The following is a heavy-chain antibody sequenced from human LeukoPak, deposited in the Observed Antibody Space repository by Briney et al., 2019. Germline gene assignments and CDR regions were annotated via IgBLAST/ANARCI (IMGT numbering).Heavy chain of an antibody. J-gene: IGHJ4*02. CDR3: ARGGYGDSYEFDY. D-gene: IGHD4-17*01. CDR2: IYYSGST. V-gene: IGHV4-31*03. CDR1: GGSISSGGYS. Sequence: SETLSLTCTVSGGSISSGGYSWSWIRQHPGKGLEWIGYIYYSGSTYYNPSLKSRVTISVDTSKNQFSLKLSSVTAADTAVYYCARGGYGDSYEFDYWGQGTLVTVSS.